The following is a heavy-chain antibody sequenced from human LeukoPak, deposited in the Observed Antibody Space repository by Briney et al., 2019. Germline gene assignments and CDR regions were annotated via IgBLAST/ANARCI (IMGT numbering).Heavy chain of an antibody. D-gene: IGHD3-9*01. CDR1: GFHFTTYW. J-gene: IGHJ3*02. Sequence: PGGSLRLSCAVSGFHFTTYWMTWVRQAPGKGLEWVANIKQDGSDKNYVDSVKGRFTISRDNAKKLLYLQMNSLRAEDTVVYYCARDLPDVLTGCSDNAFDIWGQGTMVTVSS. CDR2: IKQDGSDK. V-gene: IGHV3-7*03. CDR3: ARDLPDVLTGCSDNAFDI.